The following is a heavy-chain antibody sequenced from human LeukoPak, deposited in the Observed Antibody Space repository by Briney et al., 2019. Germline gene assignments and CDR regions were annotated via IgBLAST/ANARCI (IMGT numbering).Heavy chain of an antibody. J-gene: IGHJ3*02. CDR3: ARQRISGSYFGSAFDI. V-gene: IGHV5-51*01. CDR1: GYSFTSYW. D-gene: IGHD1-26*01. CDR2: IYPADSDI. Sequence: GESLKISCKGSGYSFTSYWIGWVRQMPGKGLEWMGIIYPADSDIRYSPSFQGQVTISADKSMSTAYLQWSSLKASDTAMYYCARQRISGSYFGSAFDIWGQGTMVTVSS.